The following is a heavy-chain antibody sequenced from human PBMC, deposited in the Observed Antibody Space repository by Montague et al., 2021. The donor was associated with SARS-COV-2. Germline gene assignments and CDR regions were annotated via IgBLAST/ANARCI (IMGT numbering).Heavy chain of an antibody. V-gene: IGHV4-59*01. CDR1: GGSISTYY. J-gene: IGHJ6*02. CDR3: ARLPYDNSYGMDV. D-gene: IGHD3-9*01. CDR2: IDYSGST. Sequence: SETLSLTCTVSGGSISTYYWNWIRQFPGKGLEWIGDIDYSGSTNXNPSLQSRVIISVDRSKIQFSLKLNSVTAADTAIYYCARLPYDNSYGMDVWGQGTTVTVSS.